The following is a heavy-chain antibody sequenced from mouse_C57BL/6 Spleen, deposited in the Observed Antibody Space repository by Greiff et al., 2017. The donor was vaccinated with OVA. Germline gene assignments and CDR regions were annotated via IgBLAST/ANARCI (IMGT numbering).Heavy chain of an antibody. V-gene: IGHV1-53*01. CDR2: INPSNGGT. J-gene: IGHJ1*03. CDR3: ARTLTETSWYFDV. CDR1: GYTFTSYW. D-gene: IGHD2-13*01. Sequence: VQLQQPGTELVKPGASVKLSCKASGYTFTSYWMHWVKQRPGQGLEWIGNINPSNGGTNYNEKFKSKATLTVDKSSSTAYMQLSSLTSEDSAVYYCARTLTETSWYFDVWGTGTTVTVSS.